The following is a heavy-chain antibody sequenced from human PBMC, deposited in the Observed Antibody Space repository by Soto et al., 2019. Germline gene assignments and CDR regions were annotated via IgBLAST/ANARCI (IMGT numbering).Heavy chain of an antibody. D-gene: IGHD1-1*01. CDR3: ARQLGLWQPLDY. Sequence: NPSETLSLTCSVSGGSMRDYCWSRIRQSPGKGPEWIGYIYYSGNTNYNPSLKSRVTISVDMPKSLFSLKLNSVTAADTAVYYCARQLGLWQPLDYWGRGTLVTVSS. CDR2: IYYSGNT. J-gene: IGHJ4*02. CDR1: GGSMRDYC. V-gene: IGHV4-59*01.